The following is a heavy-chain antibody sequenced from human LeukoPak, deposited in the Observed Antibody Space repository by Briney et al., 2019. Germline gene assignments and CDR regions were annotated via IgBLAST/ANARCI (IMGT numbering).Heavy chain of an antibody. D-gene: IGHD3-10*01. CDR2: INPSGGTT. CDR1: GYIFTSYY. Sequence: ASVKVSCKASGYIFTSYYMYWVRQAPGQGLEWMGVINPSGGTTSYAQKFQGRVTMTRDTSTSTVYMDLSSLRSEDTAVYYCARDSQEGVRGVKNPPDYWGQGTLVTVSS. CDR3: ARDSQEGVRGVKNPPDY. J-gene: IGHJ4*02. V-gene: IGHV1-46*01.